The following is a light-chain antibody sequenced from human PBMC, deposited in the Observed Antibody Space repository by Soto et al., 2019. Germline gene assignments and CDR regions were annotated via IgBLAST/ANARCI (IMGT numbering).Light chain of an antibody. CDR2: DAS. J-gene: IGKJ5*01. V-gene: IGKV1-12*01. CDR1: QAIRSR. Sequence: DFRSTHTRSTLTESVCDRVTIHYRASQAIRSRLAWYQQRPGRAPKLLIYDASSLQNGVPSRFSGSESGTDFTLTINDLQPEDCGIYFCQQANSFPITFGQGTRLEI. CDR3: QQANSFPIT.